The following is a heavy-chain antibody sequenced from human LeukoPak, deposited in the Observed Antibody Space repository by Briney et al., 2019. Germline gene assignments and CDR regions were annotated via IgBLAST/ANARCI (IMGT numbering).Heavy chain of an antibody. V-gene: IGHV3-66*03. J-gene: IGHJ5*02. CDR2: IYTSGST. D-gene: IGHD3-10*01. Sequence: GGSLRVSCAASGFSVSSTYMSWVRQAPGKGLEWVSLIYTSGSTFYADSVMGRFTISRDNSKNTLFLQMNSLRAEDSAVYYCTRDRAGTQSWVEFDLWGQGTLVTVSS. CDR1: GFSVSSTY. CDR3: TRDRAGTQSWVEFDL.